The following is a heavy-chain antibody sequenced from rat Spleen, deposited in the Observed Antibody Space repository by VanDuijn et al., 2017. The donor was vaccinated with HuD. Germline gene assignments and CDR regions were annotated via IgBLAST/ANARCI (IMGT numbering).Heavy chain of an antibody. Sequence: EVQLVESGGGLVQPGRSLKLSCAASGFTFSDYNMAWVRQAPKKGLEWVATISYDGSITYYRESVKGRFTISRDNAKTTLYLQMDSLRSEYTATYYCARYIGNNSGFAYWGQGTLVTVSS. CDR1: GFTFSDYN. D-gene: IGHD4-3*01. J-gene: IGHJ3*01. CDR2: ISYDGSIT. V-gene: IGHV5-7*01. CDR3: ARYIGNNSGFAY.